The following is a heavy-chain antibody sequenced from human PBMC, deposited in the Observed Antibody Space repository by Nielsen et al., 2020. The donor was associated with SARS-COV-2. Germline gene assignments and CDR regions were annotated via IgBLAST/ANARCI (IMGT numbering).Heavy chain of an antibody. Sequence: WIRQPPGKGLEWIGEINHSGNTNYNPPLKSRVTISVDKSKNQFSLKLSSVTAADTAVYYCARVIRVITFGGVIVRTHYFDYWGQGILVTVSS. CDR3: ARVIRVITFGGVIVRTHYFDY. V-gene: IGHV4-34*01. D-gene: IGHD3-16*02. CDR2: INHSGNT. J-gene: IGHJ4*02.